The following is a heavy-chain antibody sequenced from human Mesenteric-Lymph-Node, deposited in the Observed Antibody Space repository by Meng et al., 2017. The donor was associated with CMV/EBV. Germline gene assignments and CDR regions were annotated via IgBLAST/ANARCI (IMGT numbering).Heavy chain of an antibody. CDR3: ARRGNYDSDYSEY. Sequence: LQLQESGPGLANPSETLSLSCIVSGDSISNSTYYWTWIRQPPGKGLEWIGSVHHSGTTYYNPSLKGRLTISVDTSANLFSLRLTTVTAADTATYYCARRGNYDSDYSEYWGQGTLVTVSS. CDR1: GDSISNSTYY. J-gene: IGHJ4*02. V-gene: IGHV4-39*01. D-gene: IGHD3-22*01. CDR2: VHHSGTT.